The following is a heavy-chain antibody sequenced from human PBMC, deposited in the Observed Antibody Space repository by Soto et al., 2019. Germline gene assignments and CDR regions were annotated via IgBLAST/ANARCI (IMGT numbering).Heavy chain of an antibody. V-gene: IGHV1-69*01. Sequence: QVQLVQSGAEVKKPGSSVKVSCKASGGTFSSYDISWVRQAPGQGLEWMGGIIPILGTANYAQKLQGRVTITADESTSTAYMELSSLRSEDTAVYYCARDRSGGSCQDYWGQGTLVTVSS. CDR2: IIPILGTA. J-gene: IGHJ4*02. CDR1: GGTFSSYD. CDR3: ARDRSGGSCQDY. D-gene: IGHD2-15*01.